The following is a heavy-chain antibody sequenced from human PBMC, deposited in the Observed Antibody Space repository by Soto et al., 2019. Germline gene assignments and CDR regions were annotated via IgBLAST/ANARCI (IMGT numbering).Heavy chain of an antibody. CDR3: GRAPGGPGIAEY. CDR2: INAGNGNT. V-gene: IGHV1-3*05. Sequence: QVQLVQSGAEEKKPGASVKVSCKASGYTFTSYAMDWVRQAPGQRLEWMGWINAGNGNTKYSQKFQGRVTITRDTSASTAYMELSSLRSEDTAVYYLGRAPGGPGIAEYWGQGTLVTVSS. D-gene: IGHD6-13*01. CDR1: GYTFTSYA. J-gene: IGHJ4*02.